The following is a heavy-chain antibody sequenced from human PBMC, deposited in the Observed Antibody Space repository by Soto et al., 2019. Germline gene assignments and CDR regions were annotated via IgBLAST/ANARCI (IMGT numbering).Heavy chain of an antibody. J-gene: IGHJ5*02. CDR1: GDTFTSYY. Sequence: ASVKVSCKAPGDTFTSYYLNWVRQAPGQGLEWMGVINPHGGSTKYAQKFQGRITMTRDTSRSTVYMELSSLRSDDTAIYYCARSSGGNFGIIIEGSNWFDPWGQGTLVTV. D-gene: IGHD3-3*01. CDR3: ARSSGGNFGIIIEGSNWFDP. V-gene: IGHV1-46*01. CDR2: INPHGGST.